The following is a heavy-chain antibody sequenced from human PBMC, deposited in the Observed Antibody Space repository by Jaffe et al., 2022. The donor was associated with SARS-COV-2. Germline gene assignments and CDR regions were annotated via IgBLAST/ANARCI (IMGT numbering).Heavy chain of an antibody. D-gene: IGHD4-17*01. Sequence: EVQLLESGGGLVQPGGSLRLSCAASGFTFSNSGMSWVRQAPGKGLEWVSAITGSGGSTYYADSVKGRFAISRDSSRNTLYLQMNSLRAEDTAVYYCTRFLTTVVINYYYYYAMDVWGQGTTVTVSS. CDR2: ITGSGGST. V-gene: IGHV3-23*01. CDR1: GFTFSNSG. CDR3: TRFLTTVVINYYYYYAMDV. J-gene: IGHJ6*02.